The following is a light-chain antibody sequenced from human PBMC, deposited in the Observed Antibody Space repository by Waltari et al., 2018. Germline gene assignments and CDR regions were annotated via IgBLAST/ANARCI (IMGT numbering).Light chain of an antibody. V-gene: IGLV2-11*01. CDR1: STAVARFNY. CDR2: DVT. CDR3: CSYIGRAL. Sequence: QSALTQPRSVSGSPGQSVPIPCTGTSTAVARFNYVAWYQHHPGRPPRLLIYDVTKRPSGVPDRFSGSKSGNTASLTISGLQDEDEADFYCCSYIGRALFGGGTKLTVL. J-gene: IGLJ2*01.